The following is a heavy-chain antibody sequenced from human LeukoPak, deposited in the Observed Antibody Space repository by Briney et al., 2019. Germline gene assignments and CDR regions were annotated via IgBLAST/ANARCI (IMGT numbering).Heavy chain of an antibody. CDR2: IYYSGST. V-gene: IGHV4-39*07. J-gene: IGHJ4*02. CDR3: ARMEGDGYNIDY. Sequence: SETLSLTCTVSGGSISSSSYYWGWIRQPPGKGLEWIGSIYYSGSTYYNPSLKSRVTISVDTSKNQFSLKLSSVTAADTAVYYCARMEGDGYNIDYWGQGTLVTVSS. D-gene: IGHD5-24*01. CDR1: GGSISSSSYY.